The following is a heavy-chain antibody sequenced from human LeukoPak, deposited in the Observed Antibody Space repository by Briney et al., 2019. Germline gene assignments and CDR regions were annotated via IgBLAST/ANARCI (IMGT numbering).Heavy chain of an antibody. V-gene: IGHV7-4-1*02. CDR1: GYTFTSYP. CDR2: INTDTGNP. J-gene: IGHJ3*01. Sequence: ASAKVSCKSSGYTFTSYPMNWVRQAPGQGLEWMGWINTDTGNPTYAQGFTGRFVFSLDTSVSTAYLQITSLKAEDTAVYYCARAGLTGSKVAFDVWGQGTMVTVSS. D-gene: IGHD1-20*01. CDR3: ARAGLTGSKVAFDV.